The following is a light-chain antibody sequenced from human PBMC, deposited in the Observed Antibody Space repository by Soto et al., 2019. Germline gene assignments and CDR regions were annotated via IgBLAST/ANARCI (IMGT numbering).Light chain of an antibody. CDR1: QSISTF. J-gene: IGKJ2*01. CDR3: QQSDSTPYT. Sequence: DIQMTQSPSSLSASVGDRVTINCRASQSISTFLNWYQQKPGQAPKVLISAESTLQSGVPSRFSGSGSGTDFTLNIRSLQPEDFATYYCQQSDSTPYTFGQGTTLETK. V-gene: IGKV1-39*01. CDR2: AES.